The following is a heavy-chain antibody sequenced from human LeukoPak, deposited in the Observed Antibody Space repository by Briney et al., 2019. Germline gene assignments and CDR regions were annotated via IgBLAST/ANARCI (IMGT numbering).Heavy chain of an antibody. D-gene: IGHD3-22*01. CDR1: GFTFSSYA. CDR2: ISGSGGST. V-gene: IGHV3-23*01. CDR3: PKDPIGPERHFDY. Sequence: PGGSLRLSCAASGFTFSSYAMSWVRQAPGKGLEWVSAISGSGGSTYYADSVKGRFTISRDNSKNTLYLQMNSLRAEDTAVYYCPKDPIGPERHFDYWGKGTLVTVSS. J-gene: IGHJ4*02.